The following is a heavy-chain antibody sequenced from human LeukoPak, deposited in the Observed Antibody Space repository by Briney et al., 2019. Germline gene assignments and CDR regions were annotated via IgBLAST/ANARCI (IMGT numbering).Heavy chain of an antibody. V-gene: IGHV4-39*07. CDR1: GGSISSSSYY. Sequence: SETLSLTCTVSGGSISSSSYYWGWIRQPPGKGLEWIGSIYYSGSTYYNPSLKSRVTISVDTSKNQFSLKLSSVTAADTAVYYCARAISVAGTSDAFDIWGQGTMVTVSS. CDR2: IYYSGST. CDR3: ARAISVAGTSDAFDI. J-gene: IGHJ3*02. D-gene: IGHD6-19*01.